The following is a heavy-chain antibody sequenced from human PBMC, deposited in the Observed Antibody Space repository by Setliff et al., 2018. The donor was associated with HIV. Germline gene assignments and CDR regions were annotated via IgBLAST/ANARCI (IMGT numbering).Heavy chain of an antibody. CDR2: IHYSGST. CDR3: ARERGSGSLDAFDI. CDR1: GDSISSSGYY. D-gene: IGHD3-10*01. Sequence: PSETLSLTCTAFGDSISSSGYYWSWIRQHPGKGLEWIGYIHYSGSTSFNPSLKSRVTISVDTSNNQFSLKLRSVTAADTAVYYCARERGSGSLDAFDIWGHGTMVTVSS. V-gene: IGHV4-31*03. J-gene: IGHJ3*02.